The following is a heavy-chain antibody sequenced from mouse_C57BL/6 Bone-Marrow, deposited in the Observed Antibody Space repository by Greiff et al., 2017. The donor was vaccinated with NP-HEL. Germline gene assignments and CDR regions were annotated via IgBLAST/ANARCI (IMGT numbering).Heavy chain of an antibody. CDR3: ARRLLTMDY. CDR2: IYPGSGNT. J-gene: IGHJ4*01. Sequence: QVQLQQSGAELARPGASVKLSCKASGYTFTSYGISWVKQRTGQGLEWIGEIYPGSGNTYYNEKFKGKATLTADKSSSTAYIELRSLTSEDSEVCVCARRLLTMDYWGEGTSVAVSS. CDR1: GYTFTSYG. V-gene: IGHV1-81*01. D-gene: IGHD1-2*01.